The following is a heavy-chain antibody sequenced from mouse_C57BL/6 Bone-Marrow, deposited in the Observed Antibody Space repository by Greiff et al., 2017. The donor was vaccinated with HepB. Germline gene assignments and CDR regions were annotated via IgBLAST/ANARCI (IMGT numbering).Heavy chain of an antibody. J-gene: IGHJ4*01. Sequence: VQLQQSGPELVKPGASVKISCKASGYSFTGYYMHWVKQSSEKSLEWIGEINPSTGGTSDNQKFKGKATLTVDKSSSTAYMQLKSLTSEDSAVYYCARIWSLYYYAMDYWGQGTSVTVSS. CDR1: GYSFTGYY. CDR3: ARIWSLYYYAMDY. D-gene: IGHD1-1*02. V-gene: IGHV1-43*01. CDR2: INPSTGGT.